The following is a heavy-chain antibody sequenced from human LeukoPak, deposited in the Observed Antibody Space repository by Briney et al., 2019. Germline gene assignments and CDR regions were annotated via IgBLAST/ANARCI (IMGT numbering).Heavy chain of an antibody. CDR3: AREASGYAYFDY. J-gene: IGHJ4*02. V-gene: IGHV1-69*13. CDR2: IIPIFGTA. Sequence: AASVKVSCKASGYTFTSYSVHWVRQAPGQGLEWMGGIIPIFGTANYAQKFQGRVTITADESTSTAYMELSSLRSEDTAVYYCAREASGYAYFDYWGQGTLVTVSS. CDR1: GYTFTSYS. D-gene: IGHD5-12*01.